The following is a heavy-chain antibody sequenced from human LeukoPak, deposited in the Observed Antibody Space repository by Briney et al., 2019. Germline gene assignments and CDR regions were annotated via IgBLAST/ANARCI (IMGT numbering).Heavy chain of an antibody. Sequence: SETLSLTCAVYGASLSGYYCSWVRQSPGKGLEWIGEINHSGSTNYNPSLKSRVIMSVDTSKTEFSLKLTSVTAADTAVYYCARGHDWGGYSYGFDYWGQGTLVTVSS. V-gene: IGHV4-34*01. CDR1: GASLSGYY. J-gene: IGHJ4*02. CDR3: ARGHDWGGYSYGFDY. D-gene: IGHD5-18*01. CDR2: INHSGST.